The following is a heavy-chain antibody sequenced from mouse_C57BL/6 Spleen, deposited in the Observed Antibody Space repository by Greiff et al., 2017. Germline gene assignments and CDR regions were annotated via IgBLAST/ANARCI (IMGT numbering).Heavy chain of an antibody. CDR1: GYSITSGYY. J-gene: IGHJ4*01. CDR3: ARGSYYGSSGDAMDY. V-gene: IGHV3-6*01. Sequence: EVQLVESGPGLVKPSQSLSLTCSVTGYSITSGYYWNWIRQFPGNKLEWMGYISYDGSNNYNPSLKNRISITRDTSKNQFFLKLNSVTTEDTATYYCARGSYYGSSGDAMDYWGQGTSVTVSS. D-gene: IGHD1-1*01. CDR2: ISYDGSN.